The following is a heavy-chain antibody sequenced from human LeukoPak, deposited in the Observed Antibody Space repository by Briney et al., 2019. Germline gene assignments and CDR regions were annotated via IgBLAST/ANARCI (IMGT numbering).Heavy chain of an antibody. J-gene: IGHJ4*01. D-gene: IGHD3-10*01. CDR3: AEVESSYCRI. CDR2: IGGGGYTT. Sequence: GGSLRLSCVASGLTFGNYGMNWVRQAPGKGLEWVSSIGGGGYTTYYADSVRGRFTISRDNSKNSMYLQMSSLRAEDTAIYYCAEVESSYCRIWGQGTLVSVSS. V-gene: IGHV3-23*01. CDR1: GLTFGNYG.